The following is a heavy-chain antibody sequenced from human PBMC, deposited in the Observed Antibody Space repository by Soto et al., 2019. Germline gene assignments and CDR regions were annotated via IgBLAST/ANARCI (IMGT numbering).Heavy chain of an antibody. CDR1: GGSISSYY. Sequence: QVQLQESGPGLVQPSETLSLTCTVSGGSISSYYWSWIRQPQGKGLEWIGYIYYSGSTNYNPSLKSRVTISVDTYKNQFSLKLSSVTAADTYVYYCAIGRGATDFDYWGQGTLVTVSS. J-gene: IGHJ4*02. CDR2: IYYSGST. V-gene: IGHV4-59*01. CDR3: AIGRGATDFDY. D-gene: IGHD1-26*01.